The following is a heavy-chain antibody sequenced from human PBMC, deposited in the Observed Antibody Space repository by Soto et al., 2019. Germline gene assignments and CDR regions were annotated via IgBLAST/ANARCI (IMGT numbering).Heavy chain of an antibody. V-gene: IGHV5-51*01. CDR3: ARRSAYCSSTSCYYSALDI. J-gene: IGHJ3*02. CDR1: GYSFTSYW. Sequence: GEALKISCKGSGYSFTSYWIGWVRQMPGKGLEWMGIIYPGDSDTRYSPSFQGQVTISADKSISTAYLQWSSLKASDTAMYYCARRSAYCSSTSCYYSALDIWGQGTMVNVSS. D-gene: IGHD2-2*01. CDR2: IYPGDSDT.